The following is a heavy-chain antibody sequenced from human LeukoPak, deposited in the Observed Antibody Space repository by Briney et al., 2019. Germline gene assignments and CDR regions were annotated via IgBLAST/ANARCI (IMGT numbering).Heavy chain of an antibody. CDR1: GFSFTNNGMC. CDR2: IDWDDDK. J-gene: IGHJ4*02. D-gene: IGHD2-2*01. CDR3: ARIRGTYCSSTTCSFEDF. V-gene: IGHV2-70*11. Sequence: SGPTLVNPTQTLKLTCTFSGFSFTNNGMCVTWIRQPPGKALEWLARIDWDDDKYYSASLKTRLTISKDTSKNQVVLTMTNMDPVDTATYYCARIRGTYCSSTTCSFEDFWGQGTLVTVSS.